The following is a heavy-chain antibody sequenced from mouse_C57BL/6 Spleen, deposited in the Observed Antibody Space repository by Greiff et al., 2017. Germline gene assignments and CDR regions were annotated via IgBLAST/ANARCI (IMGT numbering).Heavy chain of an antibody. CDR2: INYDGSST. CDR3: ARSLDGYYEGYFDV. D-gene: IGHD2-3*01. Sequence: EVKLVESEGGLVQPGSSMKLSCTASGFTFSDYYMAWVRQVPEKGLEWVANINYDGSSTYYLDSLKSRFIISRDNAKNILYLQMSSLKSEDTATYYCARSLDGYYEGYFDVWGTGTTVTVSS. V-gene: IGHV5-16*01. J-gene: IGHJ1*03. CDR1: GFTFSDYY.